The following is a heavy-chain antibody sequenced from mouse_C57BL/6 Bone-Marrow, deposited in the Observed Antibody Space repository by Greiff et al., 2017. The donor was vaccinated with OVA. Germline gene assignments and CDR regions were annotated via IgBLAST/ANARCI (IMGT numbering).Heavy chain of an antibody. CDR3: ARGPYYYGSSDWYCDV. CDR2: FHPYNDDT. Sequence: QVQLQQSGAELVKPGASVKMSCKASGYTFTTYPIEWMKQNHGKSLEWIGNFHPYNDDTKYNEKFKGKATLTVEKSSSLVYLALSRLTSDDSAVYYCARGPYYYGSSDWYCDVWRTGSTVTATS. D-gene: IGHD1-1*01. J-gene: IGHJ1*03. V-gene: IGHV1-47*01. CDR1: GYTFTTYP.